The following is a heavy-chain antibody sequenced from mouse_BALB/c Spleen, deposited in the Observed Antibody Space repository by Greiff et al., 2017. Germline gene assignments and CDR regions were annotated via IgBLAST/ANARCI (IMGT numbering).Heavy chain of an antibody. D-gene: IGHD4-1*01. V-gene: IGHV1S81*02. J-gene: IGHJ4*01. Sequence: QVQLKQPGAELVKPGASVKLSCKASGYTFTSYWMHWVKQRPGQGLEWIGEINPSNGRTNYNEKFKSKATLTVDKSSSTAYMQLSSLTSEDSAVYYCARRPRNWDGAMDYWGQGTSVTVSS. CDR1: GYTFTSYW. CDR3: ARRPRNWDGAMDY. CDR2: INPSNGRT.